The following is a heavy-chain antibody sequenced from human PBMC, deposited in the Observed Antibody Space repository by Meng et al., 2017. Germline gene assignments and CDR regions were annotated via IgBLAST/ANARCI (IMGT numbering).Heavy chain of an antibody. CDR3: ARAYYDSSGSKPLDWYFDL. J-gene: IGHJ2*01. Sequence: HLHESSPGLVTHSQTLFLSCTVSGGSISSVGYYWSWTRQHPGKGLEWIGYIYYSGSTYYNPSLKSLVTISVDTSKNQFSLKLSSVTAADTAVYYCARAYYDSSGSKPLDWYFDLWGRGTLVTVSS. CDR1: GGSISSVGYY. V-gene: IGHV4-31*01. CDR2: IYYSGST. D-gene: IGHD3-22*01.